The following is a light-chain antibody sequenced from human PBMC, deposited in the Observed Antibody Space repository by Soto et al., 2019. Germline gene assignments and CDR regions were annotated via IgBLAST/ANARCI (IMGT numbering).Light chain of an antibody. CDR2: GAS. Sequence: EVVMTQSPAILSVSPGEKTTLSCRASQSVSSYLAWYQQRPVQAPRLLIYGASTRATGIPTRFSGSGFETEFSLSISTLEFEDFAVYNYRQYNNCPSLAQGTKV. J-gene: IGKJ1*01. V-gene: IGKV3-15*01. CDR1: QSVSSY. CDR3: RQYNNCPS.